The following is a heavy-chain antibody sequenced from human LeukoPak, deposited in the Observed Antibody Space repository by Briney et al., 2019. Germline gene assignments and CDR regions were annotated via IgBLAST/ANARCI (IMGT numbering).Heavy chain of an antibody. Sequence: SETLSLTCTVSGGSISSYYWSWIRQPPGKGLEWIGYIYYSGSTNYNPSLKSRVTISVDTSKNQFSLKLSSVTAADTAVYYCARLGSPLHSYHFDYWGQGTLVTVSS. D-gene: IGHD1-26*01. CDR3: ARLGSPLHSYHFDY. V-gene: IGHV4-59*01. CDR2: IYYSGST. J-gene: IGHJ4*02. CDR1: GGSISSYY.